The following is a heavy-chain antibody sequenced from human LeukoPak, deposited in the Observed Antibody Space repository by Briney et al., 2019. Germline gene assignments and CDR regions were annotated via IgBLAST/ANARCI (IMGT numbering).Heavy chain of an antibody. V-gene: IGHV1-8*03. Sequence: GASVKVSCKASGYTFTSYDINWVRQATGQGLEWMGWMNPNSGNTGYAQKFQGRVTITRNTSISTAYMELSSLRSEDTAVYYCARTGVYADAFDIWGQGTMVTVSS. CDR1: GYTFTSYD. D-gene: IGHD2-8*01. CDR3: ARTGVYADAFDI. CDR2: MNPNSGNT. J-gene: IGHJ3*02.